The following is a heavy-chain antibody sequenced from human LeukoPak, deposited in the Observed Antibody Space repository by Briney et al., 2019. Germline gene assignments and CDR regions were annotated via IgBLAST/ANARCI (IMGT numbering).Heavy chain of an antibody. CDR2: IKQDGSVK. CDR3: ARTSLKGGYYYDRAFDI. D-gene: IGHD3-22*01. V-gene: IGHV3-7*01. Sequence: GGSLRLSCAASGFTFNTYWMAWVRRATGKGLEWVANIKQDGSVKNYVDSVKGRLTISRDDAKNSVYLQMNSLKTEDTAVYYCARTSLKGGYYYDRAFDIWGQGTMVTVSS. CDR1: GFTFNTYW. J-gene: IGHJ3*02.